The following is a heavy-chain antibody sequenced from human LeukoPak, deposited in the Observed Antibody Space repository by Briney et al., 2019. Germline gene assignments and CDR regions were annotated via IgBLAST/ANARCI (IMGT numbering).Heavy chain of an antibody. V-gene: IGHV5-51*01. CDR2: IYPGDSDT. CDR1: GYSFTSYW. D-gene: IGHD1-26*01. J-gene: IGHJ5*02. CDR3: ARSNSDGSYPNWFDP. Sequence: GESLKISCKGSGYSFTSYWIGWVRQMPGKGLEWMGIIYPGDSDTRYSPSFQGQVTILADKSISTAYLQWSSLKASDTAMYYCARSNSDGSYPNWFDPWGQGTLVTVSS.